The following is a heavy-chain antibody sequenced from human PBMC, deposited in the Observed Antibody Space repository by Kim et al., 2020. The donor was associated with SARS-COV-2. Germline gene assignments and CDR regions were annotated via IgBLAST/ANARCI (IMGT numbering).Heavy chain of an antibody. CDR3: SRDREGYYDSSGYYYGDY. CDR1: GFTFTSYS. CDR2: ISSSSSYV. Sequence: GGSLRLSCAASGFTFTSYSMNWVRQAPGKGLEWVSSISSSSSYVYYADSVKGRFTISRDNAKSSLFLQMNGLRAEDTAVYYCSRDREGYYDSSGYYYGDYWGQGTLVTVSS. V-gene: IGHV3-21*01. D-gene: IGHD3-22*01. J-gene: IGHJ4*02.